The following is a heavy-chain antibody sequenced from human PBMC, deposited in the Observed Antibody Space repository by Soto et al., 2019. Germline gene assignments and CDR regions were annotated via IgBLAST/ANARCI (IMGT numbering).Heavy chain of an antibody. CDR2: ISWNHVTT. Sequence: EVQLVESGGGLVQSGRSLRLSCAASGFRFDDYAMHWVRQAPGKGLEWLSGISWNHVTTGYADSVKGRFTISRDNAKNSLLLQMNRLRAADTAVYYCAKDIDAQGTTVTHFDNWGQGTQVTVSS. CDR3: AKDIDAQGTTVTHFDN. D-gene: IGHD4-17*01. V-gene: IGHV3-9*01. J-gene: IGHJ4*02. CDR1: GFRFDDYA.